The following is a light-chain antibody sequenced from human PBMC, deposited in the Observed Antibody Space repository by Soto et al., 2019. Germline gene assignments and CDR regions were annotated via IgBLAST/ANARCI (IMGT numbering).Light chain of an antibody. V-gene: IGKV3-15*01. CDR2: AAS. CDR3: QQYADWPKT. CDR1: QSVSRS. Sequence: EIVLTQSPGTLSLSPGERATLSCRASQSVSRSFLAWYQQKPGQAPRLLIYAASTRAAGVPARFSGSGSGTEFTLTISSLQSEDFAVYFCQQYADWPKTFGQGTKVDIK. J-gene: IGKJ1*01.